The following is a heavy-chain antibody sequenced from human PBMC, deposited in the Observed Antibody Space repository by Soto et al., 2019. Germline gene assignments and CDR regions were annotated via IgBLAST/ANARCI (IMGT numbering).Heavy chain of an antibody. CDR3: ARAGVVVPAAIGAFDI. J-gene: IGHJ3*02. V-gene: IGHV4-31*03. CDR2: IYYSGST. CDR1: GGSISSGGYY. D-gene: IGHD2-2*01. Sequence: QVQLQESGPGLVKPSQTLSLTCTVSGGSISSGGYYWIWIRQHPGKGLEWIGYIYYSGSTYYNPSLKSRVTISVDTSKNHFALKLSSVTAADTAVYYCARAGVVVPAAIGAFDIWGQGTMVTVSS.